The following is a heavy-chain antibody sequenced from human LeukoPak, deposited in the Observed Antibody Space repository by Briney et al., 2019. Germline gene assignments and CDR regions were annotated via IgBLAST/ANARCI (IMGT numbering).Heavy chain of an antibody. D-gene: IGHD5-24*01. CDR2: IDWDDDK. Sequence: SGPTLVNPTQTLTLTCTFSGFSLSISGMCVSWIRQPPGKALEWLARIDWDDDKYYLTSLKTRLTISKDTSKNQVVLTMTNMDPVDTATYFCARMDRRDGCKFDSWGQGILVTVSS. V-gene: IGHV2-70*11. J-gene: IGHJ4*02. CDR1: GFSLSISGMC. CDR3: ARMDRRDGCKFDS.